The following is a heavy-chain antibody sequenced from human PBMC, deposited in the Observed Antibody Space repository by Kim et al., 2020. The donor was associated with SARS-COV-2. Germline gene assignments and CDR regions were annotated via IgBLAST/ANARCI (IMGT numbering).Heavy chain of an antibody. V-gene: IGHV7-4-1*02. Sequence: ASVKVSCKASGYTFTSYAMNWVRQAPGQGLEWMGWINTNTGNPTYAQGFTGRFVFSLDTSVSTAYLQISSLKAEDTAVYYCARGIRRFGGVIVVNYYYMDVGGKGTTVPVPS. CDR3: ARGIRRFGGVIVVNYYYMDV. J-gene: IGHJ6*03. D-gene: IGHD3-16*02. CDR2: INTNTGNP. CDR1: GYTFTSYA.